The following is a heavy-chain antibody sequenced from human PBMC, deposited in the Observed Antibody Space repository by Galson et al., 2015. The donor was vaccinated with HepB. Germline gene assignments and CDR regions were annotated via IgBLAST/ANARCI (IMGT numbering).Heavy chain of an antibody. CDR3: VTAGQLRENFDWLPASFDY. D-gene: IGHD3-9*01. CDR2: IIPIFGTA. V-gene: IGHV1-69*06. Sequence: SVKVSCKASGGTFSSYAISWVRQAPGQGLEWMGGIIPIFGTANYAQKFQGRVTITADKSTSTAYMELSSLRSEDTAVYYCVTAGQLRENFDWLPASFDYWGQGTLVTVSS. CDR1: GGTFSSYA. J-gene: IGHJ4*02.